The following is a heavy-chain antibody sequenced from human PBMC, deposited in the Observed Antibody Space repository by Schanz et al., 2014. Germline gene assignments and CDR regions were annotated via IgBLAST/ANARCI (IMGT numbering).Heavy chain of an antibody. Sequence: VQLVESGGGMVQPGRSLRLSCAGSGFSFSDYGMHWVRQAPGKGLEWVSFISSSSSTIYYADSVKGRFTISRDNAKNSLYLQMNSLRDEDTAVYYCAREGERKGMLPYYFDYWGQGALVTVSS. D-gene: IGHD3-10*01. J-gene: IGHJ4*02. CDR3: AREGERKGMLPYYFDY. V-gene: IGHV3-48*02. CDR2: ISSSSSTI. CDR1: GFSFSDYG.